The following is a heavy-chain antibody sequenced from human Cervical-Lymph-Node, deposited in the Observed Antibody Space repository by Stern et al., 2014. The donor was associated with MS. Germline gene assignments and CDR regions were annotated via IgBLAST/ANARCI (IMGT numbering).Heavy chain of an antibody. J-gene: IGHJ1*01. CDR3: ARPGFCSSTSCQRYFQH. D-gene: IGHD2-2*01. CDR2: IHPHSGGT. V-gene: IGHV1-2*02. CDR1: GYTFTDYF. Sequence: QVQLVESGAEVKKPGASVKVSCKASGYTFTDYFLHWVRQAPGQGLEWMGWIHPHSGGTNYAQKFQVRVTMTSETSISTAYMELSSLRSDDTAVYYCARPGFCSSTSCQRYFQHWGQGTLVTVSS.